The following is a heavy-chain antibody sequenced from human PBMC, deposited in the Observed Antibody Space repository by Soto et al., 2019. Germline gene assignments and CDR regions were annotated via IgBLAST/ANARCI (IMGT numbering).Heavy chain of an antibody. CDR1: GYTFSSYG. CDR3: ATSGYSSDWYGGSAVDY. D-gene: IGHD6-19*01. Sequence: QVQLVQSGGEVKKPGASVKVSCKASGYTFSSYGISWVRQAPGQGLEWMGWISAYNGNTNYAQKLQGRVTMTTDTSTSTAYMELRSLRSDDTAVYYCATSGYSSDWYGGSAVDYWGQGTLVTVSS. CDR2: ISAYNGNT. V-gene: IGHV1-18*01. J-gene: IGHJ4*02.